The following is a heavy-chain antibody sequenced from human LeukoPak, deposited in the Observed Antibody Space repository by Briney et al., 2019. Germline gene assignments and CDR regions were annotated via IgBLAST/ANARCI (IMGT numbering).Heavy chain of an antibody. V-gene: IGHV4-34*01. CDR2: INHSGST. J-gene: IGHJ6*03. CDR1: GGSFSGYY. Sequence: PSETLSLTCAVYGGSFSGYYWSWIRQPPEKGLEWIGEINHSGSTNYNPSLKSRVTISVDTSKNQFSLKLSSVTAADTAVYYCASLSSSWYYVDYYYYYMDVWGKGTTVTVSS. D-gene: IGHD6-13*01. CDR3: ASLSSSWYYVDYYYYYMDV.